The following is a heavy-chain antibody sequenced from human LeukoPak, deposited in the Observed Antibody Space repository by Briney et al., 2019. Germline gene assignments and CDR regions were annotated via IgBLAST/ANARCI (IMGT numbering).Heavy chain of an antibody. CDR3: AHPTEYSSSWYGNWFDP. V-gene: IGHV3-23*01. D-gene: IGHD6-13*01. Sequence: LPGGSLRLSCAASGFTVSSNYMSWVRQAPGKGLEWVSAISASGGSTYYADSVKGRFTISRDNSKSTLYLQMNSLRAEDTAVYSCAHPTEYSSSWYGNWFDPWGQGTMVTVSS. CDR2: ISASGGST. J-gene: IGHJ5*01. CDR1: GFTVSSNY.